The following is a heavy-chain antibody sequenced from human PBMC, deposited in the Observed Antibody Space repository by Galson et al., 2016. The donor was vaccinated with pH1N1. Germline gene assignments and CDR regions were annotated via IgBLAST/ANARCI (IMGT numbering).Heavy chain of an antibody. CDR3: AKDYRESTSSARAFDI. D-gene: IGHD2/OR15-2a*01. CDR2: LSGSGSST. J-gene: IGHJ3*02. V-gene: IGHV3-23*01. CDR1: GFTFKNYD. Sequence: SLRLSCAASGFTFKNYDMTWVRQAPWKGLEWVSTLSGSGSSTYYGDSVRGRFPISRDNSKNTLYLQMNTLKVDDTAVYYCAKDYRESTSSARAFDIWGQGTLVTVSS.